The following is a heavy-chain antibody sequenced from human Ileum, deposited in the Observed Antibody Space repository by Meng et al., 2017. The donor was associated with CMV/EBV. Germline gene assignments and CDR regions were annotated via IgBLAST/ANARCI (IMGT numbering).Heavy chain of an antibody. D-gene: IGHD1-7*01. CDR2: IYYSGIT. Sequence: GRYYWTGIRQAPGTGLQWNGYIYYSGITDYNPSLKSRVTISLDPSTNQFSLKLSSVTAADTALYDCARDLPLIELGGQDTRSGWFHPWGQGTLVTVSS. V-gene: IGHV4-61*01. CDR3: ARDLPLIELGGQDTRSGWFHP. J-gene: IGHJ5*02. CDR1: GRYY.